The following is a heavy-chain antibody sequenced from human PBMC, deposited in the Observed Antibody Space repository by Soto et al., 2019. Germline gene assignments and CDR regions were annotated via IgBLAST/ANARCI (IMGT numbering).Heavy chain of an antibody. CDR3: ARFGVGYGGNSVDY. J-gene: IGHJ4*02. Sequence: QVQLQESGPGLVKPSQTLSLTCTVSGGSISSGGYYWSWIRQHPGKGLEWIGYIYYSGSTYYNPSLKSRVTISVDTSKNQFSLKLGSVTAADTAVYYCARFGVGYGGNSVDYWGQGTLVTVSS. CDR2: IYYSGST. V-gene: IGHV4-31*03. CDR1: GGSISSGGYY. D-gene: IGHD2-21*02.